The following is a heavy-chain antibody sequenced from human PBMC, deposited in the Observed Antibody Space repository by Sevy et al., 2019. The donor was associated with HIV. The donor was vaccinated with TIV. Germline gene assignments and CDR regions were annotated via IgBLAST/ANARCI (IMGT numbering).Heavy chain of an antibody. CDR2: IYHSGNT. CDR1: GDSISSNTW. J-gene: IGHJ6*02. Sequence: SETLSLTCAVSGDSISSNTWWSWVRQPPGKGLEWMGEIYHSGNTNYNPSLKSRVTISVDKSKNQFSLKLNSVTAADTAVYYCARQSYGSGSRYSMDVWGQGTTVTVSS. CDR3: ARQSYGSGSRYSMDV. V-gene: IGHV4-4*02. D-gene: IGHD3-10*01.